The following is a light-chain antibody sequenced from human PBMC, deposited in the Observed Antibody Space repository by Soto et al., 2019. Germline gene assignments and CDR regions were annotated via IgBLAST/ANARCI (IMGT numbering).Light chain of an antibody. Sequence: DIVLTQSPLSLTVNAGEPASISCTSNASLVHRNGNTLLDWYLQKPGQSPQLLIYLVSRRATGVPDKISGADSGTDFTLKISRVGAEDVGVYYFMQGLHTPRXXXQXXXXEI. CDR1: ASLVHRNGNTL. CDR2: LVS. J-gene: IGKJ1*01. CDR3: MQGLHTPRX. V-gene: IGKV2-28*01.